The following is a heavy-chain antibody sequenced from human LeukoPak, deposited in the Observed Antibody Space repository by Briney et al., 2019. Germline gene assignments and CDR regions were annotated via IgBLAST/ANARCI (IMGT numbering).Heavy chain of an antibody. Sequence: PSETLSLTCTVSGGSISSYYWSWIRQPPGKGLEWIGYIYYSGSTNYNPSLKSRVTISVDTSKNQFSLKLSSVTAADTAVYYCARDKIGFDAFDIWGQGTMVTVSS. CDR3: ARDKIGFDAFDI. CDR2: IYYSGST. V-gene: IGHV4-59*01. CDR1: GGSISSYY. J-gene: IGHJ3*02.